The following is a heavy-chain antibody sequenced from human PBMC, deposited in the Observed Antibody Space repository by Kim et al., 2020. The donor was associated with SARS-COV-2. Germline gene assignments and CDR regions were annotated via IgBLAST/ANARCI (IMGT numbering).Heavy chain of an antibody. CDR1: GFTFSSYE. V-gene: IGHV3-48*03. J-gene: IGHJ3*02. CDR3: ARELWELPDAFDI. Sequence: GGSLRLSCAASGFTFSSYEMNWVRQAPGKGLEWLSYISSSDGTIYYADSVKGRFTISRDNAKNSLYLQMNSLRAEDTAIYYWARELWELPDAFDIWGQGTMITVSS. CDR2: ISSSDGTI. D-gene: IGHD1-26*01.